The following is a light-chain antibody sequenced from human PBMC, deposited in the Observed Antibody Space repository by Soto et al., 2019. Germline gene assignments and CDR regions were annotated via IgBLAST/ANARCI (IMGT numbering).Light chain of an antibody. Sequence: QSVLNQPASVSGSPGQSITISCTGTSSDVGGYNYVSWYQHHPGKAPKLMIYDVSNRPSGVSNRFSGSKSGNTASLSISGLQPEDEADYYCSSYRTSNTRQIVCGTGTKVTVL. J-gene: IGLJ1*01. V-gene: IGLV2-14*03. CDR2: DVS. CDR1: SSDVGGYNY. CDR3: SSYRTSNTRQIV.